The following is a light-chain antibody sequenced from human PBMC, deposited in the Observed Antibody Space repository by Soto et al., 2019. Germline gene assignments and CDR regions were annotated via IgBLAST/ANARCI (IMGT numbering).Light chain of an antibody. V-gene: IGKV1-27*01. J-gene: IGKJ3*01. Sequence: DLQMTQSPSSLSASVGDRVTLTCRASPGINTYLAWYQQRPGHAPKLLIYEASTLQSGVPPRFSGTGSRTHFPLTISSLRPEDVGTYFCQSYNRFPFTFGPGTRVDLK. CDR1: PGINTY. CDR3: QSYNRFPFT. CDR2: EAS.